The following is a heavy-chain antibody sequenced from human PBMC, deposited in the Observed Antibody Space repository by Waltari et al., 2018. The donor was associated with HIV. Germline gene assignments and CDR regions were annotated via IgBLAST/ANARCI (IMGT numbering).Heavy chain of an antibody. CDR1: GFTFSKYW. CDR2: IEGDGSTT. Sequence: EVQLVESGGGLVQPGGSLHLSCAAYGFTFSKYWMHWIRQAPGKGLEGVSRIEGDGSTTYYVDSVKGRFTISRDNAKNTLYLQMNYLSAEDTAVYFCARDLYYGADYWGQGTLVTVSS. V-gene: IGHV3-74*01. CDR3: ARDLYYGADY. J-gene: IGHJ4*02. D-gene: IGHD3-10*01.